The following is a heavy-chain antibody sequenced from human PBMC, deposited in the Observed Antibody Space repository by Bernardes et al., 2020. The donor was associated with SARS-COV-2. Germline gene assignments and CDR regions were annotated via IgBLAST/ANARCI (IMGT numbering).Heavy chain of an antibody. D-gene: IGHD2-21*02. Sequence: GSLRLSCAVSGFTVSKNHVQWVRQAPGKGLEWVSGISASGDSTYYGDSVKGRFTISRDNSKNTLYLQMNSLRAEDTAVYHCATETCVDDDCYIDCWGQGTLVIVSS. CDR3: ATETCVDDDCYIDC. V-gene: IGHV3-23*01. CDR1: GFTVSKNH. J-gene: IGHJ4*02. CDR2: ISASGDST.